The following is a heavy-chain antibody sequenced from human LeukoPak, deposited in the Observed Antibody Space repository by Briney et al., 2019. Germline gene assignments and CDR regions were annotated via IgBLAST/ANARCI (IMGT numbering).Heavy chain of an antibody. Sequence: PGGSLRLSCAASGFTFSSSWMSWVRQAPGKGLEWVANIKPDGSEKFHVDSVKGRFTIFRDNSKSSLSLQMNSLRAEDTAVYYCARYGLTAALDFWGQGTLVTVSS. CDR2: IKPDGSEK. V-gene: IGHV3-7*01. CDR3: ARYGLTAALDF. D-gene: IGHD2-21*02. CDR1: GFTFSSSW. J-gene: IGHJ4*02.